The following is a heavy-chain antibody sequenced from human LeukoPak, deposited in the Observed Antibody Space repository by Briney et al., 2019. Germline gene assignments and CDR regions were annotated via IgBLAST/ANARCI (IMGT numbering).Heavy chain of an antibody. CDR2: INAGNGNT. D-gene: IGHD3-22*01. J-gene: IGHJ4*02. V-gene: IGHV1-3*01. Sequence: ASVKVSCKASGYTFTSYAMHWVRQAPGQRLEWMGWINAGNGNTKYSQKFRGRVTITRDTSASAAYMQLSRLRAEDTAAYYCARDGYYASTGYLHYWGQGTLVTVSS. CDR3: ARDGYYASTGYLHY. CDR1: GYTFTSYA.